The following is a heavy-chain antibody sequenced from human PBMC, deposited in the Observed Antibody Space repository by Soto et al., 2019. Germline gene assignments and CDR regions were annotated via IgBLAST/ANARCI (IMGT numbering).Heavy chain of an antibody. V-gene: IGHV4-30-2*01. CDR3: AREGDGYITN. CDR1: GGSISSGGYS. CDR2: IYHSGST. J-gene: IGHJ4*02. D-gene: IGHD5-12*01. Sequence: PSETLSLTCAVSGGSISSGGYSWSWIRQPPGKGLEWIGYIYHSGSTYYNPSLKSRVTISVDRSKNQFSLKLSSVTAADTAVYYCAREGDGYITNWGQGTLVTVSS.